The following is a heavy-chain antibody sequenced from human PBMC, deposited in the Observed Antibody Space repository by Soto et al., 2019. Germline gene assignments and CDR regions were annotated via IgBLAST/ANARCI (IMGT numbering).Heavy chain of an antibody. CDR2: ISSSGSTI. CDR1: GFTFSDYY. V-gene: IGHV3-11*01. D-gene: IGHD3-22*01. Sequence: GGSLRLSCAASGFTFSDYYMSWIRQAPGKGLEWVSYISSSGSTIYYADSVKGRFTISRDNAKNTLYLQMNSLRAEDTAVYYCAREEAGGYYDSSGYLDNWGQGTLVTVSS. CDR3: AREEAGGYYDSSGYLDN. J-gene: IGHJ4*02.